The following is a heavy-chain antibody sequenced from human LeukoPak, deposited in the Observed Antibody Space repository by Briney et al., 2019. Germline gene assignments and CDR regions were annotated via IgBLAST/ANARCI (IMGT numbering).Heavy chain of an antibody. D-gene: IGHD6-19*01. CDR1: GGSISSYY. CDR2: IYYSGST. V-gene: IGHV4-59*08. CDR3: ARQSSDEDYFDY. J-gene: IGHJ4*02. Sequence: SETLSLTCTVSGGSISSYYWSWIRQPPGKGLEWIGYIYYSGSTNYNPSLKSRVTVSVDTSKNQFSLKLSSVTAADTAVYYCARQSSDEDYFDYWGQGTLVTVSS.